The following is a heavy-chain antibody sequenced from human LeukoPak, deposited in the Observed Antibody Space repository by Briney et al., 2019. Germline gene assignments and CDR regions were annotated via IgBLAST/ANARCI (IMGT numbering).Heavy chain of an antibody. D-gene: IGHD2-2*01. CDR1: GGSISSYY. J-gene: IGHJ6*03. CDR2: IYTSGST. Sequence: SSETLSLTCTVSGGSISSYYWSWIRQPAGKGLEWIGRIYTSGSTNYNPSLKSRVTMSVDTSKNQFSLKLSSVTAADTAVYYCARDVLEVVPAATLQYYYYMDVWGKGTTVTVSS. CDR3: ARDVLEVVPAATLQYYYYMDV. V-gene: IGHV4-4*07.